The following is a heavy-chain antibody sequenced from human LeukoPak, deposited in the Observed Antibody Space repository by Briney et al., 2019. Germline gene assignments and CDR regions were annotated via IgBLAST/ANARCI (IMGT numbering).Heavy chain of an antibody. J-gene: IGHJ4*02. Sequence: PGGSLRLSCAASGFTFSSYWMHWVRQAPGKGLVWVSRINSDGSSTSYADSVKGRFTISRDNSKNTLYLQMNSLRAEDTAVYYCARGGVSSGIVGATTHLFDYWGQGTLVTVSS. CDR3: ARGGVSSGIVGATTHLFDY. D-gene: IGHD1-26*01. CDR2: INSDGSST. V-gene: IGHV3-74*01. CDR1: GFTFSSYW.